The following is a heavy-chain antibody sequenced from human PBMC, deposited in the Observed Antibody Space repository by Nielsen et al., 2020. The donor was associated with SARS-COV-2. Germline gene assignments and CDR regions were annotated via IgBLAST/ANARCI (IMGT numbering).Heavy chain of an antibody. D-gene: IGHD2-8*01. V-gene: IGHV1-69*13. CDR1: GGTFSSYA. Sequence: SVKVSCKASGGTFSSYAISWVRQAPGQGLEWMGGIIPIFGTANYAQKFQGRVTITADESTSTAYMELSSLRSEDTAVYYCAGAPDCTKGVCWRGGGYYYYYGMDVWGQGTTVTVSS. CDR2: IIPIFGTA. J-gene: IGHJ6*02. CDR3: AGAPDCTKGVCWRGGGYYYYYGMDV.